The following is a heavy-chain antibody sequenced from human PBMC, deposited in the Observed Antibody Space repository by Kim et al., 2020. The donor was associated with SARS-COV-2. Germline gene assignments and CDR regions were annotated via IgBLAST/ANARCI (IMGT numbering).Heavy chain of an antibody. V-gene: IGHV3-9*01. CDR1: GFTFDDYA. Sequence: GGSLRLSCAASGFTFDDYAMHWVRQAPGKGLEWVSGISWNRGSIGYADSVKGRFTISRDNAKNSLYLQMNSLRAEDTALYYCAKGWELLPDAFDIWGQGTMVTVSS. CDR3: AKGWELLPDAFDI. J-gene: IGHJ3*02. CDR2: ISWNRGSI. D-gene: IGHD1-26*01.